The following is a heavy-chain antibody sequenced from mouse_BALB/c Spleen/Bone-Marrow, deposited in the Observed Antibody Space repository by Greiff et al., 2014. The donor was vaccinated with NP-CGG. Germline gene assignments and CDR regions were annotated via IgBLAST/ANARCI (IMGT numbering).Heavy chain of an antibody. Sequence: QVQLQQSGPELVKPGASVRISCKASGYTFTSYYIHWVKQRPGQGLEWIGWIYPGNVNTKYNEKFKAKATLTADKSSSTAYMQLSSLTSEDPAVYCCARHKWAMDYWGQGTSVTVSS. CDR2: IYPGNVNT. CDR1: GYTFTSYY. D-gene: IGHD1-3*01. V-gene: IGHV1S56*01. CDR3: ARHKWAMDY. J-gene: IGHJ4*01.